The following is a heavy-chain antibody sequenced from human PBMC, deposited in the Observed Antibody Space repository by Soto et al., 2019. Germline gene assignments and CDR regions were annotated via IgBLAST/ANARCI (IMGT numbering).Heavy chain of an antibody. D-gene: IGHD2-2*01. CDR3: AKGQYQLIRRCYGLDV. CDR1: AAFFRNFV. Sequence: XGSLTFCHSASAAFFRNFVAPWVREAAGKGLDWVAVISYDGTNKYYADSVRGRFTISRDNSKNTLVLQMNSVRPEDTGVYYCAKGQYQLIRRCYGLDVWGEGTTVTVCS. J-gene: IGHJ6*04. CDR2: ISYDGTNK. V-gene: IGHV3-30*18.